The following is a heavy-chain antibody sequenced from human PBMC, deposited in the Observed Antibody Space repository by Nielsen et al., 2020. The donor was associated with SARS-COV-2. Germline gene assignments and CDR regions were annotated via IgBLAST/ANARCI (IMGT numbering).Heavy chain of an antibody. Sequence: SETLSLTCSVSGGSINSGSYYWVWIRQSPGKGLEWIGNMYYSGATFYNPSLKSRVTISGDMSKNQISLKLTSVIAADTAVYYCARSAAYYDFWSGYSLDSWGQGTLVTVSS. V-gene: IGHV4-39*01. CDR3: ARSAAYYDFWSGYSLDS. CDR2: MYYSGAT. J-gene: IGHJ4*02. CDR1: GGSINSGSYY. D-gene: IGHD3-3*01.